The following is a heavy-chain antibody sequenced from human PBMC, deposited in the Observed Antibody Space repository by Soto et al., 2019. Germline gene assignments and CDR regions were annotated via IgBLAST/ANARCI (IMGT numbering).Heavy chain of an antibody. J-gene: IGHJ4*02. CDR3: ARGERLGLDY. Sequence: QVQLQESGPGLVKPSETLSLTCTVSGASISSYYWSWIRQSPGKGLEWIGYISYSGGTNYNPSLRXXVXIXXDTSKNQFSLKLNSLTAEDTAMYYCARGERLGLDYWGQGTLVTVSS. CDR1: GASISSYY. D-gene: IGHD6-19*01. CDR2: ISYSGGT. V-gene: IGHV4-59*01.